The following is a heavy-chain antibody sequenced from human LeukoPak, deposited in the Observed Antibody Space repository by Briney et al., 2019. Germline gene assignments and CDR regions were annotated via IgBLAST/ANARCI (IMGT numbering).Heavy chain of an antibody. J-gene: IGHJ4*02. Sequence: PGGSLRLSCAASGFTVSSKYMSWVRQAPGKGLEWVSVIYSGSTTFYADSVKGRFSFSRDNSKTTLYLQMNSLRAEDTAVYYCARLRGYCSSNSCYPLGYWGQGTLVTVSS. D-gene: IGHD2-2*01. CDR3: ARLRGYCSSNSCYPLGY. CDR1: GFTVSSKY. CDR2: IYSGSTT. V-gene: IGHV3-53*01.